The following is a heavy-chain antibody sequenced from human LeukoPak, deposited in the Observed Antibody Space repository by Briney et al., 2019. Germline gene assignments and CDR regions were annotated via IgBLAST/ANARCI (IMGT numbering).Heavy chain of an antibody. Sequence: PSETLSLTCAVFGGSISSSNWWSWVRQPPGKGLEWIGAIYHSRSTNSNPSLKSRVTISVDKSKNQFSLELRSVTAADTAVYYCATAKAPTVIPAPIERFYYYYGMDVWGQGTTVTASS. CDR3: ATAKAPTVIPAPIERFYYYYGMDV. J-gene: IGHJ6*02. CDR1: GGSISSSNW. V-gene: IGHV4-4*02. D-gene: IGHD2-2*01. CDR2: IYHSRST.